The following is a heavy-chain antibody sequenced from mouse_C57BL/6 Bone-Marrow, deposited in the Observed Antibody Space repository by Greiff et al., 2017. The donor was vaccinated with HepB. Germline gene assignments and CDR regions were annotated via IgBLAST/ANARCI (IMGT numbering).Heavy chain of an antibody. Sequence: SGAELVRPGTSVKVSCKASGYAFTNYLIEWVKQRPGQGLEWIGVINPGSGGTNYNEKFKGKATLTADKSSSTAYMQLSSLTSEDSAVYFCAREGYAMDYWGQGTSVTVSS. V-gene: IGHV1-54*01. CDR2: INPGSGGT. CDR3: AREGYAMDY. CDR1: GYAFTNYL. J-gene: IGHJ4*01.